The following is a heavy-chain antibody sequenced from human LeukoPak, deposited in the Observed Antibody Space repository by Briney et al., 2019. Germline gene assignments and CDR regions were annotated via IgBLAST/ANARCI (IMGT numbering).Heavy chain of an antibody. CDR3: ARRMATVTDTFDV. CDR2: VFHSGTT. V-gene: IGHV4-59*08. D-gene: IGHD5-24*01. CDR1: GDSLTSHF. Sequence: SETLPLTCNVSGDSLTSHFWSWIRQTPGKGLEWIGYVFHSGTTNYSPSLKSRVTISLDTSKKRVYLRLASVTAAGTAVYYCARRMATVTDTFDVWGRGTMVSVSS. J-gene: IGHJ3*01.